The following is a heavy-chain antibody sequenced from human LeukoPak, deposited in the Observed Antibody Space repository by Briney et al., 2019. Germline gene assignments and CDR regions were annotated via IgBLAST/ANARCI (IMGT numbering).Heavy chain of an antibody. CDR1: GFTFSSYA. Sequence: GGSLRLSCAASGFTFSSYAMSWVRQAPGKGLEWVSAISGSGGSTYYADSVKGRFTISRDNAKNTLHLQMNSLEDEDTGVYYCTTLWFGAWGRGTLVTVSS. D-gene: IGHD3-10*01. V-gene: IGHV3-23*01. CDR3: TTLWFGA. J-gene: IGHJ4*01. CDR2: ISGSGGST.